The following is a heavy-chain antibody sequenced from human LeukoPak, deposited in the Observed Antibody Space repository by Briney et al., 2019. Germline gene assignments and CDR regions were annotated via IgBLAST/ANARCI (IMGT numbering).Heavy chain of an antibody. D-gene: IGHD1-1*01. J-gene: IGHJ4*02. Sequence: GGSLRLSCAASGFTFSTYATSWVRQPPGKGLGWVSATSGIGGSTYSAGSVKGRFTISRDTSKNTLYLQMNSLRAEDTAVYYCATRTNWTPDYWGQGTLVTVSS. V-gene: IGHV3-23*01. CDR3: ATRTNWTPDY. CDR1: GFTFSTYA. CDR2: TSGIGGST.